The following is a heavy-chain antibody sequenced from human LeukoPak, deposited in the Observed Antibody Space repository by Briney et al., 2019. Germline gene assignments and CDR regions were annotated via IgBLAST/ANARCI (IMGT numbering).Heavy chain of an antibody. CDR2: FSGSGGTT. J-gene: IGHJ6*03. CDR1: GFTFSSYA. CDR3: ANGNRCTSPNCLGYYYFYMDV. Sequence: GGSLRLSCAASGFTFSSYAMNWVRQAPGRGLGWVSGFSGSGGTTYYADSVNGRFTISRDNSKNTLYLQMNSLRAEDTAVYYCANGNRCTSPNCLGYYYFYMDVWGKGTTVTVSS. V-gene: IGHV3-23*01. D-gene: IGHD2-8*01.